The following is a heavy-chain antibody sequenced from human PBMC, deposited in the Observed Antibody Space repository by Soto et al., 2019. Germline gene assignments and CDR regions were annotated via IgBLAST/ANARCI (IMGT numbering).Heavy chain of an antibody. D-gene: IGHD1-1*01. CDR1: TYSISSGFF. CDR3: ARDTNSLDP. V-gene: IGHV4-38-2*02. CDR2: IFYTGDT. Sequence: TLSLTCSVSTYSISSGFFWGCIRQPPGKGLEWIGSIFYTGDTYYNPSLKSRITMSVDTSRNQFSLKLTSLTAADTAVYYCARDTNSLDPWGQGILVTV. J-gene: IGHJ5*02.